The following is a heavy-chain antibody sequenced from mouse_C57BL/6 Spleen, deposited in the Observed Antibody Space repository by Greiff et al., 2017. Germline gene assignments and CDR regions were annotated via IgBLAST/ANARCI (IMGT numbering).Heavy chain of an antibody. V-gene: IGHV1-64*01. CDR3: ARRILRYYAMSY. CDR1: GYTFTSYC. CDR2: IHPNSGST. D-gene: IGHD1-1*01. Sequence: QVQLQQPGAELVKPGASVKLSCKASGYTFTSYCMHWVKQRPGQGLEWIGMIHPNSGSTNYNEKFKSKATLTVDKSSSTAYMQLSSLTSEDSAVYYCARRILRYYAMSYWGQGTSVTVSS. J-gene: IGHJ4*01.